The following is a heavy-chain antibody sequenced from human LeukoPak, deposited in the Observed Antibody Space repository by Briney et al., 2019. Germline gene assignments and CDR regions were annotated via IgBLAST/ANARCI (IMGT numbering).Heavy chain of an antibody. CDR2: INHSGST. V-gene: IGHV4-34*01. Sequence: SETLSLTCAVYGGSFSGYYWSWIRQPPVKGLEWIGEINHSGSTNYNPSLKSRVTISVDTSKNQFSLKLSSVTAADTAVYYCARGLRKWLVHYYFDYWGQGTLVTVSS. CDR3: ARGLRKWLVHYYFDY. J-gene: IGHJ4*02. D-gene: IGHD6-19*01. CDR1: GGSFSGYY.